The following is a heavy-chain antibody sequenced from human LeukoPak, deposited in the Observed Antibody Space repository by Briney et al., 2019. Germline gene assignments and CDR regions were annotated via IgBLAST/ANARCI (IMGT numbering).Heavy chain of an antibody. CDR3: ARDPADCGGDCYSDY. D-gene: IGHD2-21*02. Sequence: ASVKVSCKASGYTFTGYYMHWVRQAPGQGLEWMGWINPNSGGTNYAQKFQGRVTMTRDTSVSTAYMELSRLRSDDTAVYYCARDPADCGGDCYSDYWGQGTLVTVSS. CDR1: GYTFTGYY. CDR2: INPNSGGT. V-gene: IGHV1-2*02. J-gene: IGHJ4*02.